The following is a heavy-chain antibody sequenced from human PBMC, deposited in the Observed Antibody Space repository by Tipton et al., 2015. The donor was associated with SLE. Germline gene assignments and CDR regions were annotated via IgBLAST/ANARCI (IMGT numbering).Heavy chain of an antibody. Sequence: TLSLTCTVSGASITSGTYYWNWIRHPAGKGLEWIGRVYTSGATNYSPSFESRVTISLDTSKSQFSLELTSVTAADTAVYYCAREGDGSANYFFYGINLWGQGTTVTVSS. J-gene: IGHJ6*02. CDR2: VYTSGAT. V-gene: IGHV4-61*02. CDR1: GASITSGTYY. CDR3: AREGDGSANYFFYGINL. D-gene: IGHD5-24*01.